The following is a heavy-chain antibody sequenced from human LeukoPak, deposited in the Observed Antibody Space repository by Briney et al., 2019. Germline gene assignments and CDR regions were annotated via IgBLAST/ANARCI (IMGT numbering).Heavy chain of an antibody. CDR1: GFTFSSNA. CDR2: ISGSGGST. J-gene: IGHJ4*02. D-gene: IGHD6-13*01. Sequence: GGSLRLSCAASGFTFSSNAMSWVRQAPGKGLEWVSAISGSGGSTYYADSVKGRFTISRDNSKNTLYLQMNSLRAEDTAVYYCAKVGHGYSSIPLLDYWGQGTLVTVSS. CDR3: AKVGHGYSSIPLLDY. V-gene: IGHV3-23*01.